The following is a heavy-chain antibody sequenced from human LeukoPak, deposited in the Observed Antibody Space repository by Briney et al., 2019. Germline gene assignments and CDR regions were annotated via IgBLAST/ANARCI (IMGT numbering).Heavy chain of an antibody. J-gene: IGHJ4*02. V-gene: IGHV1-3*01. D-gene: IGHD2-15*01. CDR3: ASPFSRDAATGSDY. CDR1: GYTFTSYA. CDR2: INAGNGNT. Sequence: ASVKVSCKASGYTFTSYAMHWVRQAPGQRLEWMGWINAGNGNTKYSQKFQGRVTITRDTSASTAYMELGMLRSEDTAVYDCASPFSRDAATGSDYWGQGTLVTVSS.